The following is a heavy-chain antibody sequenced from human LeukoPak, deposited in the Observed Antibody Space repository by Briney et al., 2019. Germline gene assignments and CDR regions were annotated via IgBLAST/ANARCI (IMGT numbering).Heavy chain of an antibody. Sequence: PGETLSLPCTVSGVSISGNYLTWIRQPPGKGLEWIGYIYYSGSTNYNPSLKSRVTISVDTSKNQFSLKLSSVTAADTAVYYCARLGDGDNLRYFDYWGQGTLVTVSS. V-gene: IGHV4-59*08. D-gene: IGHD5-24*01. J-gene: IGHJ4*02. CDR1: GVSISGNY. CDR3: ARLGDGDNLRYFDY. CDR2: IYYSGST.